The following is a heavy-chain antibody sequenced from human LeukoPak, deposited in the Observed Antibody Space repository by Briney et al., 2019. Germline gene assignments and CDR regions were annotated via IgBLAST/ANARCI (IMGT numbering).Heavy chain of an antibody. D-gene: IGHD6-19*01. J-gene: IGHJ4*02. Sequence: GGSLRLSCAASGFTFSSYSMNWVRQAPGKGLEWVSSISSSSSYIYYADSVKGRFTISRDNSKNTLYLQMNSLRAEDTAVYYCARSSGYSSGLYFDHWGQGTLVTVSS. V-gene: IGHV3-21*01. CDR3: ARSSGYSSGLYFDH. CDR2: ISSSSSYI. CDR1: GFTFSSYS.